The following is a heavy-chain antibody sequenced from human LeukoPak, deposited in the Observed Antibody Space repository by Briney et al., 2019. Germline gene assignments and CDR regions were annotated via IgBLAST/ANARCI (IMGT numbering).Heavy chain of an antibody. Sequence: SETLSLTCTVSGGSINSYYWSWIRQPPGKGLEWIGYIYYSGSTNYNPSLKSRVTISVDTSKNQFSLKLSSVTAADTAFYYCARGVGPTTAQSTFDYWGQGALVTVSS. CDR3: ARGVGPTTAQSTFDY. D-gene: IGHD1-26*01. CDR2: IYYSGST. CDR1: GGSINSYY. J-gene: IGHJ4*02. V-gene: IGHV4-59*12.